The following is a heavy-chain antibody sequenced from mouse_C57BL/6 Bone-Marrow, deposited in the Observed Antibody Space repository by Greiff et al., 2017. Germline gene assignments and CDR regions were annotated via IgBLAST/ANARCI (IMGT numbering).Heavy chain of an antibody. CDR3: TPVTTVVADWYFDV. V-gene: IGHV14-4*01. CDR1: GFTIKDDY. CDR2: IDPGNGDT. Sequence: VQLKESGAELVRPGASVKLSCTASGFTIKDDYMPWVKQRPEQGLEWIGWIDPGNGDTEYAAKVQGKATITADTSPNTAYLQRSSLTSEDTAVYYCTPVTTVVADWYFDVWGTGTTVTVSS. D-gene: IGHD1-1*01. J-gene: IGHJ1*03.